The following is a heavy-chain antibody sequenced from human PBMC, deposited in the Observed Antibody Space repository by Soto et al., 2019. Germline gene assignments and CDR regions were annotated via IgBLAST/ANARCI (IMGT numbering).Heavy chain of an antibody. CDR3: ARELYSSSRGGYYYVMDV. Sequence: QVQLVQSGAEVKKPGASVKVSCKASGYTFTSYGISWVRQAPGQGLEWMGWISAYNGNTNYAQKLQGRVTMTTDTSTSTAYMELRSRRSDATAVYYCARELYSSSRGGYYYVMDVWGQGTTVTVSS. CDR2: ISAYNGNT. CDR1: GYTFTSYG. J-gene: IGHJ6*02. V-gene: IGHV1-18*01. D-gene: IGHD6-6*01.